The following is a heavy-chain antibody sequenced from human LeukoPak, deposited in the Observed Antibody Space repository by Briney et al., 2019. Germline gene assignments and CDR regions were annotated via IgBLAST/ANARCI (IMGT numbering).Heavy chain of an antibody. CDR3: ARGGSGSGYLYYFDS. CDR1: GYSFSDYS. Sequence: ASVKLSCKASGYSFSDYSMHWVRQAPGQGLEWMGRINSNSGGTSYAQNFQGRVTMTRDTSISTAYMEVSGLTSDDTAVYYCARGGSGSGYLYYFDSWGQGTLVSVSS. CDR2: INSNSGGT. J-gene: IGHJ4*02. D-gene: IGHD3-10*01. V-gene: IGHV1-2*06.